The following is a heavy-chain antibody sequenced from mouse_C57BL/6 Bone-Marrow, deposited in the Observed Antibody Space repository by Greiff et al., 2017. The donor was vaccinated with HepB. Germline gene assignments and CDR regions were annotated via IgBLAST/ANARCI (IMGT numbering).Heavy chain of an antibody. CDR1: GYTFTSYW. V-gene: IGHV1-50*01. CDR2: IDPSDSYT. J-gene: IGHJ2*01. Sequence: VQLVESGAELVKPGASVKLSCKASGYTFTSYWMQWVKQRPGQGLEWIGEIDPSDSYTNYNQKFKGKATLTVDTSSSTAYMQLSSLTSEDSAVYYCAKPLITTIVEGDYWGQGTTLTVSS. CDR3: AKPLITTIVEGDY. D-gene: IGHD1-1*01.